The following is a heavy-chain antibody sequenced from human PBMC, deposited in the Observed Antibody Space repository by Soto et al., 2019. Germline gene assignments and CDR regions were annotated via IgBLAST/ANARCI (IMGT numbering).Heavy chain of an antibody. CDR2: IRSKAYGGTT. CDR1: GFTFGDYA. V-gene: IGHV3-49*03. D-gene: IGHD3-9*01. J-gene: IGHJ4*02. CDR3: TRDLDSTDVLRYFDWSRFDY. Sequence: GGSLRLSCTASGFTFGDYAMSWFRQAPGKGLEWVGFIRSKAYGGTTEYAASVKGRFTISRDDSKSIAYLQMNSLKTEDTAVYYCTRDLDSTDVLRYFDWSRFDYWGQGTLVTVSS.